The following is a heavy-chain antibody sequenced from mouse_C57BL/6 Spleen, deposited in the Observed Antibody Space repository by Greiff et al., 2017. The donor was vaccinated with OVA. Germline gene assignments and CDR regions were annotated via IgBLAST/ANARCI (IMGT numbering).Heavy chain of an antibody. D-gene: IGHD2-3*01. CDR1: GYIFISYW. CDR3: ARDGYYLYAMDY. J-gene: IGHJ4*01. Sequence: VQLQQPGAEVVKPGASVKMSCKASGYIFISYWITWVKQRPGQGLEWIGDIYPGSGSSNYNEKFKNKATLTVDISSSTAYMQLSSLTSEDSAVYYCARDGYYLYAMDYWGQGTSVTVSS. V-gene: IGHV1-55*01. CDR2: IYPGSGSS.